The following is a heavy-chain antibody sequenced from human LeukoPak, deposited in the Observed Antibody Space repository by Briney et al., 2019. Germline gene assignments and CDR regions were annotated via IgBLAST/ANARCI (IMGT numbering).Heavy chain of an antibody. V-gene: IGHV4-31*03. CDR1: GGSISSGGYY. D-gene: IGHD2-2*01. CDR3: GRQFGPAAIRGTLKYYFDY. J-gene: IGHJ4*02. Sequence: SETLSLTCTVSGGSISSGGYYWSWIRQHPGKGLEWIEYIYYSGSTYYNPSLKSRVTISVDTSKNQFSLKLSSVTAADTAVYYCGRQFGPAAIRGTLKYYFDYWGQGTLVTVSS. CDR2: IYYSGST.